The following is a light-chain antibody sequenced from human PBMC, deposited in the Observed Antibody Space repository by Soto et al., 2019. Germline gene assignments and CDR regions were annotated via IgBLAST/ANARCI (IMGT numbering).Light chain of an antibody. V-gene: IGLV2-23*01. J-gene: IGLJ2*01. CDR1: SSDVGTYNL. CDR2: EGN. CDR3: CSYAPSRTLL. Sequence: QSVLTQPASVSGSPGESITISCTGTSSDVGTYNLVTWYQQHPGRVPKLILYEGNKRPSGVSSRFSASKSGNTASLTNSGLQAEDEADYFCCSYAPSRTLLFGGGTKVTVL.